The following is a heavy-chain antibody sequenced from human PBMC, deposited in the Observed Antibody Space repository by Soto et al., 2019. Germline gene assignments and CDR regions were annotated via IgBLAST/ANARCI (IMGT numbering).Heavy chain of an antibody. CDR3: ARRRPYYYGSGSTFYYYGMDV. CDR2: IGTAGDT. V-gene: IGHV3-13*01. J-gene: IGHJ6*02. D-gene: IGHD3-10*01. Sequence: PGGSLRLSCAASGFTFSSYDMHWVRQATGKGLEWVSAIGTAGDTYYPGSVKGRFTISRENAKNSLYLQMNSLRAEDTAVYYCARRRPYYYGSGSTFYYYGMDVWGQGTTVTVSS. CDR1: GFTFSSYD.